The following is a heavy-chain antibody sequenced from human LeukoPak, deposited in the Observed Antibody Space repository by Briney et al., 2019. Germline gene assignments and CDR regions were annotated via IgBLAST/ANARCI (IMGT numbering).Heavy chain of an antibody. D-gene: IGHD7-27*01. Sequence: ASVKVSCKASRYTFTSHDINWVRQATGQGFEWMGWISPNSGNTGYAQRFQGRVAMTRNTSISTAYMELSSLRSEDTAVYYCTVGPPNWGFDYWGPGTLVTVSS. CDR1: RYTFTSHD. CDR2: ISPNSGNT. J-gene: IGHJ4*02. CDR3: TVGPPNWGFDY. V-gene: IGHV1-8*01.